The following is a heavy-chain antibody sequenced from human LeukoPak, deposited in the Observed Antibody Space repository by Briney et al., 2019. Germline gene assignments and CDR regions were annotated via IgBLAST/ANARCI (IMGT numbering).Heavy chain of an antibody. Sequence: SETLSLTCTVSGGSISSYYWSWIRQPPGKGLEWIGEINHSGSTNYNPSLKSRVTISVDTSKNQFSLKLSSVTAADTAVYYCARVRFLEWLLRYYFDYWGQGTLVTVSS. CDR2: INHSGST. CDR3: ARVRFLEWLLRYYFDY. CDR1: GGSISSYY. V-gene: IGHV4-34*01. D-gene: IGHD3-3*01. J-gene: IGHJ4*02.